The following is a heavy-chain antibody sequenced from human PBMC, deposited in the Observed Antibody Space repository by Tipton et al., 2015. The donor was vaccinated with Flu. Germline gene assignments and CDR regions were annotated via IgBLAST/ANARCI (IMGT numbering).Heavy chain of an antibody. CDR2: FYYSGSP. CDR1: SVSINFYS. CDR3: ARDRGRSDAFDI. D-gene: IGHD3-10*01. Sequence: TLSLTCTVSSVSINFYSWSWIRQPPGKGLEWIGYFYYSGSPKYNPSLERRVTISADTSKNQFSLKLNSVTAADTAVYFCARDRGRSDAFDIWGLGTMVTVSS. J-gene: IGHJ3*02. V-gene: IGHV4-59*01.